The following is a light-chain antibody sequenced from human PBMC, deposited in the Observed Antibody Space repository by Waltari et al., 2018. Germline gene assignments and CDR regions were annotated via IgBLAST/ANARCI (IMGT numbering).Light chain of an antibody. CDR2: AAS. Sequence: DIQMTQSPSSLSASVGDRVTITCRASQGISDSLAWYQQKPGKVPKLLIYAASTLQSGVPSRFSVSGSGADFTLTISSLQPEDVATYYCLKYYTAPWTFGQGTKVEIK. V-gene: IGKV1-27*01. CDR3: LKYYTAPWT. CDR1: QGISDS. J-gene: IGKJ1*01.